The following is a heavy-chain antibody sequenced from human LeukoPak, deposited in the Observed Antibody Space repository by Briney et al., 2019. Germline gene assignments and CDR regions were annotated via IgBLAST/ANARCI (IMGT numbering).Heavy chain of an antibody. V-gene: IGHV1-46*01. CDR1: GYTFTSYY. CDR2: INPSGGTT. J-gene: IGHJ3*02. Sequence: ASVKVSCKASGYTFTSYYFHWVRQAPGQGLEWMGIINPSGGTTSYAQKFQGRVTMTRDTSTSTVYMEVSSLRSEDTAVYYCARDPGSYRAFDIWGQGTMVTGSS. CDR3: ARDPGSYRAFDI. D-gene: IGHD1-26*01.